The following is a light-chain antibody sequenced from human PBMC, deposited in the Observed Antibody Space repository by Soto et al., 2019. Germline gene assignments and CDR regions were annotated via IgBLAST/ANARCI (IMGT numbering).Light chain of an antibody. CDR1: QGMRKD. Sequence: DIQMTQSPSSLSASVGDSVTIPCRASQGMRKDLDWYQQKPGKAPKRLIYAASGLQSGVPSRFSGSGSGTEFTLTISSLQPEDFATYYCLQHNSYPCTFGQGTKVEIK. CDR2: AAS. J-gene: IGKJ1*01. V-gene: IGKV1-17*01. CDR3: LQHNSYPCT.